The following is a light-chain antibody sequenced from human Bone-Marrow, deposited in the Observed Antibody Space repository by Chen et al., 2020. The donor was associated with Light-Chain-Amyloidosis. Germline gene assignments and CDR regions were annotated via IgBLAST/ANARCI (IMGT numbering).Light chain of an antibody. CDR1: DLPTKY. CDR3: QSADSSGTYEVI. V-gene: IGLV3-25*03. Sequence: YELPHPPSVSVSPGQTARITCSGDDLPTKYAYWYQQKPGQAPVLVIHRDTERPSGISERFSGSSSGTTATLTISGVQAEDEADYHCQSADSSGTYEVIFGGGTKLTVL. J-gene: IGLJ2*01. CDR2: RDT.